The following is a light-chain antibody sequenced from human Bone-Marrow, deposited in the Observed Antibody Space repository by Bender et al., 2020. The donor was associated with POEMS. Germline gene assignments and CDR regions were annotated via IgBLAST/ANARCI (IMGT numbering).Light chain of an antibody. CDR3: CSYAGSSSVV. V-gene: IGLV2-23*02. CDR2: EVC. Sequence: QSALTQPASVSGSPGQSITISCTGTSSDVGSYNLVSWYQQYPGKAPKTMIYEVCKRPSGVPDRFSGSKSGNTASLTISGLQAEDEAAYYCCSYAGSSSVVFGGGTKLTVL. J-gene: IGLJ2*01. CDR1: SSDVGSYNL.